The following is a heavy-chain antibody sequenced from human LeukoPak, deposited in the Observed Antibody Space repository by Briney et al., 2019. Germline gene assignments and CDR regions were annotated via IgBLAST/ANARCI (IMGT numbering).Heavy chain of an antibody. CDR3: ARTIEVTAISTGYYFDY. D-gene: IGHD2-21*02. CDR1: GGTFSSYA. V-gene: IGHV1-69*04. Sequence: SVKVSCKASGGTFSSYAISWVRQAPGQGLEWMGRIIPILGIANYAQKFQGRVTITADKSTSTAYMELSSLRSEDTAVYYCARTIEVTAISTGYYFDYWGQGTLVTVSS. J-gene: IGHJ4*02. CDR2: IIPILGIA.